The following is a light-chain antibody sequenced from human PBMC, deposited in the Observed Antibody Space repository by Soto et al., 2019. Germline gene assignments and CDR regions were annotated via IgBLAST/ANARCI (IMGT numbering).Light chain of an antibody. Sequence: QSALTQPPSASGTPGQSVTIPCTGTSSDVGDYNYVSWYQQHPGKAPKLVIYEVSRRPSGVPDRFSGSKSGNTASLTVSGLQAEDEADYYCSSNAGSNNLVFGGGTKRTVL. CDR1: SSDVGDYNY. J-gene: IGLJ2*01. CDR3: SSNAGSNNLV. CDR2: EVS. V-gene: IGLV2-8*01.